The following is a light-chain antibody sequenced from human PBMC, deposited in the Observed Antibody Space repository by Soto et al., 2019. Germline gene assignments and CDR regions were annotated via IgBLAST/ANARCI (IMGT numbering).Light chain of an antibody. CDR3: QHYNSYSEA. V-gene: IGKV1-5*03. J-gene: IGKJ1*01. Sequence: DILLTQSPSTLSASVGDRAPISCRASQSINKWLAWYQHKPGKAPNLLIYEVSTLHSGVPSRFSGSGSGTEFTLTISSLRPDDFATYYCQHYNSYSEAFGQGTKVDI. CDR2: EVS. CDR1: QSINKW.